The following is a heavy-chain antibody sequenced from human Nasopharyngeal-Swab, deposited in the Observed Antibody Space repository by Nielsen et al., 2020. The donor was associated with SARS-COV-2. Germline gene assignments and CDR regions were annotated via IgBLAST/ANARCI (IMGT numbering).Heavy chain of an antibody. Sequence: SETLSLTCAVYGGSFSGYYWSWIRQPPGKGLEWIGEINHSGSTNYNPSLKSRVTISVDTSKNQFSLKLSSVTAADTAVYYCARAPDIAVADDWFDPWGQGTLVTVSS. CDR3: ARAPDIAVADDWFDP. V-gene: IGHV4-34*01. D-gene: IGHD6-19*01. CDR1: GGSFSGYY. J-gene: IGHJ5*02. CDR2: INHSGST.